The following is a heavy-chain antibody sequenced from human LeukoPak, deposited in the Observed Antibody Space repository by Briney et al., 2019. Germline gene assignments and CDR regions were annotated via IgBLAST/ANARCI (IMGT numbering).Heavy chain of an antibody. V-gene: IGHV5-51*01. Sequence: GESLKISCKGSGYSFSTNWIGWVRQLPGKGLERVGIIYPGDSDTRYSLSFQGQVTISADKSIGTVYLQWSSLKASDSAMYYCARPQSGDYIDYWGQGTLVTVSS. CDR1: GYSFSTNW. CDR3: ARPQSGDYIDY. CDR2: IYPGDSDT. J-gene: IGHJ4*02. D-gene: IGHD3-3*01.